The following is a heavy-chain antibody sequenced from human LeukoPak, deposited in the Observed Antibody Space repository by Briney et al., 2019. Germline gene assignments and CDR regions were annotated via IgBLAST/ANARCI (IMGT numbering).Heavy chain of an antibody. J-gene: IGHJ6*02. V-gene: IGHV3-48*03. CDR1: GFTFSSYE. CDR3: ARWYKGIVVVPAAIRERAYYYGMDV. Sequence: GGSLRLSCAASGFTFSSYEMNWVRQAPGKGLEWVSYISSSGSTIYYADSVKGRFTISRDNAKNSLYLQMNSLRAEDTAVYYCARWYKGIVVVPAAIRERAYYYGMDVWGQGTTVTVSS. D-gene: IGHD2-2*02. CDR2: ISSSGSTI.